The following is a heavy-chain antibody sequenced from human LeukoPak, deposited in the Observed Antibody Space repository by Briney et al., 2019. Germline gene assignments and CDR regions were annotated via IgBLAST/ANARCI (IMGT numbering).Heavy chain of an antibody. D-gene: IGHD4-11*01. CDR1: GDSISTHY. Sequence: SETLSLTCTISGDSISTHYWTWIRQPPGKGLEWIGYISYIGITNYNPSLKSRVTISIDTSKNQFSLRLRSVTAADTALYYCERDPTTVTKGFDIWGQGTVVTVSS. CDR2: ISYIGIT. V-gene: IGHV4-59*11. CDR3: ERDPTTVTKGFDI. J-gene: IGHJ3*02.